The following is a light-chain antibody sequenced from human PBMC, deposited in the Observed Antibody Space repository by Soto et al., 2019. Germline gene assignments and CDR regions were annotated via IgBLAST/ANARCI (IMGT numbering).Light chain of an antibody. V-gene: IGKV1-39*01. Sequence: DIQMTQSPSSLSASVGDRVTIPCRASQSISNSLNWYQQKPGRAPNLLIYRASNLPRGVPSRFSGSGSGTYFTLTNSSLQPDDFATYYCQQSYSPPCTFGRGTKVDIK. CDR1: QSISNS. CDR3: QQSYSPPCT. CDR2: RAS. J-gene: IGKJ3*01.